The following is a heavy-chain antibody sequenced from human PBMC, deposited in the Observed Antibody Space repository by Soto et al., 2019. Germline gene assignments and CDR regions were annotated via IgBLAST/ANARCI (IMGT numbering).Heavy chain of an antibody. V-gene: IGHV4-34*01. CDR1: GGSFSGYY. Sequence: QVQLQQWGAGLLKPSETLSLTCAVYGGSFSGYYWSWIRQPPGKGLEWIGEINHSGSTNYNPSLKSRVTISVDTSKNQFSLKLSSVTAADTAVYYCARSRTTSRMRWFDPWGQGTLVTVSS. CDR3: ARSRTTSRMRWFDP. D-gene: IGHD4-17*01. J-gene: IGHJ5*02. CDR2: INHSGST.